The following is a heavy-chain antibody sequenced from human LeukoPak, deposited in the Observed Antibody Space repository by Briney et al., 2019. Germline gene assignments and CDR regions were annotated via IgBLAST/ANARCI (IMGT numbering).Heavy chain of an antibody. D-gene: IGHD3-10*01. J-gene: IGHJ4*02. CDR2: ISSSSSTI. Sequence: GGSLRLSCAASGFTFSSYSMNWVRQAPGKGLEWVSYISSSSSTIYYADSVKGRFTISRDNAKNSLYLQMNCLRAEDTAVYYCARVSRGSGSYRNYWGQGTLVTVSS. CDR3: ARVSRGSGSYRNY. CDR1: GFTFSSYS. V-gene: IGHV3-48*04.